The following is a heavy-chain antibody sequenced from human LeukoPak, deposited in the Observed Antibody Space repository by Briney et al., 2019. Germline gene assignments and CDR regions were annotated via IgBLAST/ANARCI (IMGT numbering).Heavy chain of an antibody. J-gene: IGHJ4*02. CDR1: GYTFTSYY. CDR2: INPSGGST. D-gene: IGHD3-3*01. CDR3: ARVPNPYDFWSGYYYDY. V-gene: IGHV1-46*01. Sequence: ASVKVSCKASGYTFTSYYMHWVRQAPGQGLEWVGIINPSGGSTSYAQKFQGRVTMTRDMSTSTVYMELSSLRSEDTAVYYCARVPNPYDFWSGYYYDYWGQGTLVTVSS.